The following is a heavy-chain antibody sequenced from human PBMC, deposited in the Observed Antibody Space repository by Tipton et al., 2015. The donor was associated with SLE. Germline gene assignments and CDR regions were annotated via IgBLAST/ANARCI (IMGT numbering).Heavy chain of an antibody. D-gene: IGHD2-15*01. Sequence: TLSLTCTVSGGSISSTTYYWSWIRQPAGRGLEWIGRVFSSGHTNYSPSLKSRVTMSVDTSKNQFSLTLSSVTAADTAVYYCARNGNCSGFHCVRALFDIWGLGTMVTVSS. CDR2: VFSSGHT. V-gene: IGHV4-61*02. CDR3: ARNGNCSGFHCVRALFDI. J-gene: IGHJ3*02. CDR1: GGSISSTTYY.